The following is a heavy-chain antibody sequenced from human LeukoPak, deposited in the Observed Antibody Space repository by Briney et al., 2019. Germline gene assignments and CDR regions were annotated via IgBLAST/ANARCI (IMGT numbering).Heavy chain of an antibody. Sequence: SETLSLTCTVSGYSISSGYYWGWIRQPPGKGLEWIGSIYHSGSTYYNPSLKSRVTISVDTSKDQFSLKLRSVTAADTAVYYCARDSVGATSYYYYYYMDVWGKGTTVTVSS. CDR1: GYSISSGYY. D-gene: IGHD1-26*01. J-gene: IGHJ6*03. CDR3: ARDSVGATSYYYYYYMDV. CDR2: IYHSGST. V-gene: IGHV4-38-2*02.